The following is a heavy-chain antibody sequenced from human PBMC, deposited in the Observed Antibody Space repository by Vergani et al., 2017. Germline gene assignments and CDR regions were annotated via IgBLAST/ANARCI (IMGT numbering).Heavy chain of an antibody. D-gene: IGHD2-21*02. CDR1: GGSISSYY. Sequence: QVQLQESGPGLVKPSETLSLTCTVSGGSISSYYWSWIRQPPGKGLEWIGEINHSGSTNYNPSLKSRVTISVDSSKNQFSLKLSSVTAADTAVYYCARSMAFCGGDCYSGIDNDYWGQGTLVTVSS. V-gene: IGHV4-34*10. CDR3: ARSMAFCGGDCYSGIDNDY. CDR2: INHSGST. J-gene: IGHJ4*02.